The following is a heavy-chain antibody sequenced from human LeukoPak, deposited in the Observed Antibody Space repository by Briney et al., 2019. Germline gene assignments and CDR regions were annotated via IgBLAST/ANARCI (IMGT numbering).Heavy chain of an antibody. CDR2: IYYSGST. D-gene: IGHD2-15*01. V-gene: IGHV4-59*01. J-gene: IGHJ4*02. Sequence: SETLSLTCTVSGGSISSYYWSWIRQPPGKGLERIGYIYYSGSTNYNPSLKSRVTISVDTSKNQFSLKLSSVTAADTAVYYCARHCSGGSCYKAFDYWGQGTLVTVSS. CDR3: ARHCSGGSCYKAFDY. CDR1: GGSISSYY.